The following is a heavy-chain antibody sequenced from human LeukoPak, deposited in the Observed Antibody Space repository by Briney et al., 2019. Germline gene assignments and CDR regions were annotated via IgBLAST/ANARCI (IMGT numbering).Heavy chain of an antibody. D-gene: IGHD3-10*01. J-gene: IGHJ6*03. CDR3: AKEKYYYGSGPTLYYYYYYYMDI. V-gene: IGHV3-23*01. CDR2: ISGSGGST. CDR1: GFTFSSYA. Sequence: GGSLRLSCAASGFTFSSYAMSWVRQAPGKGLEWVSAISGSGGSTYYADSVKGRFTISRDNSNNTLYLQMNSLRAEDTAVYYCAKEKYYYGSGPTLYYYYYYYMDIWGKGTTVTVSS.